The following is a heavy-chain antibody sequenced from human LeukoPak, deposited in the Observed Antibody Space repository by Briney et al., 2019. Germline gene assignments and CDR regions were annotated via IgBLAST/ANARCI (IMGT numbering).Heavy chain of an antibody. J-gene: IGHJ4*02. CDR2: ISWNSGSM. CDR1: GFTFDDYA. CDR3: AKGDYYDSSGAFDY. Sequence: GGSLRLSCAASGFTFDDYAMHWVRQAPGKGLEWVSGISWNSGSMVYADSVKGRFTIPRDNAKNSLYLQMNSLRAEDTALYYCAKGDYYDSSGAFDYWGQGTLVTVSS. D-gene: IGHD3-22*01. V-gene: IGHV3-9*01.